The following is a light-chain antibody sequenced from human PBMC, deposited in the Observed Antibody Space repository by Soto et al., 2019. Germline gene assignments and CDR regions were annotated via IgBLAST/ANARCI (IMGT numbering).Light chain of an antibody. J-gene: IGLJ2*01. CDR3: QTWGTAIHDVI. Sequence: QLVLTQSPSASASLGGSVKLTCTLSSGHNNYAIAWHQQQPEKGPRYLMKLNSDGSHSKGDGIPDRFSGSSSGAERHLTISSLRSEDEADYYCQTWGTAIHDVIFGGGTKLTVL. V-gene: IGLV4-69*01. CDR1: SGHNNYA. CDR2: LNSDGSH.